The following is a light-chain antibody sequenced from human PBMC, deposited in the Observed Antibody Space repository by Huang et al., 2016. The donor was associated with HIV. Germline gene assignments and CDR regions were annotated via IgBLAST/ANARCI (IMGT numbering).Light chain of an antibody. CDR3: QQRSNWPPLT. V-gene: IGKV3-11*01. J-gene: IGKJ4*01. CDR2: DAS. Sequence: ELVLTQSPATLSCSPGERATLSCRASQGVSRYLAWYQQKPGQAPRLLIFDASTRATGIPARFSGTGSGTDFTLTISSLEAEDSAVYYCQQRSNWPPLTFGGGTKVEIK. CDR1: QGVSRY.